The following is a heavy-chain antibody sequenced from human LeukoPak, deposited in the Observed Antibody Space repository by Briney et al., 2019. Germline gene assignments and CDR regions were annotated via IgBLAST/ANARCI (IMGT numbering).Heavy chain of an antibody. CDR1: GVSISSDY. CDR2: IYYSGIT. J-gene: IGHJ5*02. CDR3: AGDVQTVTTPGNRFWP. V-gene: IGHV4-59*01. D-gene: IGHD4-17*01. Sequence: SETLSLTCTVSGVSISSDYWSWIPQTPGKGLEWIGYIYYSGITNYNPSLKSRVTISVDTSKYQFSLKLSSVTAADTAVFYSAGDVQTVTTPGNRFWPWGQVTLVT.